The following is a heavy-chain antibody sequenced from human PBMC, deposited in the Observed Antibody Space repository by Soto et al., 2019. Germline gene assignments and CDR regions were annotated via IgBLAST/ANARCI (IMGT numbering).Heavy chain of an antibody. D-gene: IGHD2-21*01. Sequence: QVQLQESGPGLVKPSETLSLTCTVSGGSISSYYWSWIRQPPGKGLEWIGYIYYSGSTNYNPSLKSRVTISVDTSKNQFSLKLSSVTAADTAVYYCARGIGAVVVIASYPYYYYMDVWGKGTTVTVSS. CDR2: IYYSGST. J-gene: IGHJ6*03. V-gene: IGHV4-59*01. CDR1: GGSISSYY. CDR3: ARGIGAVVVIASYPYYYYMDV.